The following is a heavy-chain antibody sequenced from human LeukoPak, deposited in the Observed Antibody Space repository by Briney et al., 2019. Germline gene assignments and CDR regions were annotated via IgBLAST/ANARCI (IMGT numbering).Heavy chain of an antibody. CDR1: GFTFSNYS. V-gene: IGHV3-21*01. CDR3: ARARLGSSGLHAFEI. Sequence: PGGSLRLSCAASGFTFSNYSMNWVRQAPGKGLEWVSSISFSSSYIYYADSVKGRFTISRDNAKNSLYLQMNSLRAEDTAVYYCARARLGSSGLHAFEIWGQGTVVTVSS. CDR2: ISFSSSYI. D-gene: IGHD6-19*01. J-gene: IGHJ3*02.